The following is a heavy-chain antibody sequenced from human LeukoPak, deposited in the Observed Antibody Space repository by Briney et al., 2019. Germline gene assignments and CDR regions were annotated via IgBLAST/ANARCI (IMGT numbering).Heavy chain of an antibody. Sequence: GGSLRLSCTASGFTFGDYAMSWVRQAPGKGLEWVSFIRSKAYGGTTECAASVKGRFTISRDDSKSIAYLQMNSLKTEDTAVYYCTRVDFDWLLYYYFDYWGQGTLVTVSS. CDR2: IRSKAYGGTT. CDR1: GFTFGDYA. D-gene: IGHD3-9*01. J-gene: IGHJ4*02. V-gene: IGHV3-49*04. CDR3: TRVDFDWLLYYYFDY.